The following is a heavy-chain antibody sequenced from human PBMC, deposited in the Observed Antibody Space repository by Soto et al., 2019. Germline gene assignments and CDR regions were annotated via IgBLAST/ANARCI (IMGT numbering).Heavy chain of an antibody. V-gene: IGHV1-2*02. CDR1: GYTFTGYY. CDR3: ARDKGSGASLGWFDP. D-gene: IGHD3-10*01. CDR2: INPNSGGT. Sequence: QVQLVQSGAEVKKPGASVKVSCKASGYTFTGYYMHWVRQAPGQGLEWMGWINPNSGGTNYAQKFQGRVTMTRDTSISTAYMELSRLRSDDTAVYYCARDKGSGASLGWFDPWGQGTLVTVSS. J-gene: IGHJ5*02.